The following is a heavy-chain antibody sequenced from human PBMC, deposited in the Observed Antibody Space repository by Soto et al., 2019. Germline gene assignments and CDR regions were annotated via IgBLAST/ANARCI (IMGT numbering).Heavy chain of an antibody. V-gene: IGHV3-23*01. D-gene: IGHD1-20*01. CDR3: AKDSSKSGFHPVSDY. J-gene: IGHJ4*02. CDR1: GFTFSSYA. Sequence: GGALILSCAASGFTFSSYAMSWVRQAPGKGLEWVSAISGSGGSTYYADSVKGRFTISRDNSKNTLYLQMNSLRAEDTAVYYCAKDSSKSGFHPVSDYWGQGTLVTVSS. CDR2: ISGSGGST.